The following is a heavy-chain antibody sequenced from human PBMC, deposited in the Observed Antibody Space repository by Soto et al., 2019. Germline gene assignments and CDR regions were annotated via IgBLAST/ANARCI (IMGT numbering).Heavy chain of an antibody. J-gene: IGHJ6*02. CDR2: ISSSSSYI. CDR1: GFTFSSYS. Sequence: GGSLRLSCAASGFTFSSYSMNWVRQAPGKGLEWVSSISSSSSYIYYADSVKGRFTISRDNAKNSLYLQMNSLRAEDTAVYYCARFWDWNYGYYYYSMDVWGQGTTVTVSS. V-gene: IGHV3-21*01. CDR3: ARFWDWNYGYYYYSMDV. D-gene: IGHD1-7*01.